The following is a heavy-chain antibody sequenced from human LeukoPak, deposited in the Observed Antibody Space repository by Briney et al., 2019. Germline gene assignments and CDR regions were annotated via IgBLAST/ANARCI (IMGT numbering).Heavy chain of an antibody. CDR1: GFTFSSFS. Sequence: PGGSLRLSCAASGFTFSSFSMIWVRQAPGKGLEWVSSTSSSSAYTFYAESGKGRFTFSRDNAQNSLYLQMSSLRVEDTAVYYCVTYSTGLYKGLEFWGQGTQVTVSS. V-gene: IGHV3-21*04. CDR3: VTYSTGLYKGLEF. J-gene: IGHJ4*02. D-gene: IGHD2-8*02. CDR2: TSSSSAYT.